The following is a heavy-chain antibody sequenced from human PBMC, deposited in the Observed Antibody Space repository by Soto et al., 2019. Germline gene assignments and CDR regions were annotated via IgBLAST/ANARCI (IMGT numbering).Heavy chain of an antibody. CDR2: ISAYNGNT. J-gene: IGHJ3*02. CDR3: ARDHLAAPRDAFDI. D-gene: IGHD6-6*01. V-gene: IGHV1-18*01. CDR1: GYTFTSYG. Sequence: ASVKVSCKASGYTFTSYGISWVRQAPGQGLEWMGWISAYNGNTNYAQKLQGRVTMTTDTSTSTAYMELRSLRSDDTAVYYCARDHLAAPRDAFDIWGQGTMVTVSS.